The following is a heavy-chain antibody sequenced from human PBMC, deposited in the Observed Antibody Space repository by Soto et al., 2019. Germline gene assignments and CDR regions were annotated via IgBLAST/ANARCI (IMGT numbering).Heavy chain of an antibody. Sequence: ASVKVSCKASGYTFTSYGISWVRQAPGQGLEWMGWISAYNGDTSSAQSLQGRVTMTTDTSTRTAYMELRSLRSDGTAAYYCARDVAVAGNSYGLEVWGQGTTVTVSS. CDR1: GYTFTSYG. CDR3: ARDVAVAGNSYGLEV. CDR2: ISAYNGDT. V-gene: IGHV1-18*04. J-gene: IGHJ6*02. D-gene: IGHD6-19*01.